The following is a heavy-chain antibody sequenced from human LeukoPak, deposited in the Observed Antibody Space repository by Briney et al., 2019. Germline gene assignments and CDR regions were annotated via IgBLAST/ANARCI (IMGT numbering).Heavy chain of an antibody. CDR2: ISAYNGNT. J-gene: IGHJ4*02. CDR3: ARERGRWEPFDY. CDR1: GGTFSSYA. Sequence: ASVKVSCKASGGTFSSYAISWVRQAPGQGLEWMGWISAYNGNTNYAQKLQGRVTMTTDTSTSTAYMELRSLRSDDTAVYYCARERGRWEPFDYWGQGTLVTVSS. V-gene: IGHV1-18*01. D-gene: IGHD1-26*01.